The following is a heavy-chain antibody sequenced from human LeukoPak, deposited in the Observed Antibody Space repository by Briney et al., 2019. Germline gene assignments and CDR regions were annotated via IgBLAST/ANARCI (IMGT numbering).Heavy chain of an antibody. Sequence: GGSLRLSCAASGFTFSRHWMTWVRQAPGKGLEWVANIKQDGSEKYYVDSVKGRFTISRDNAKNSLYLQMSSLRAEDTAVYYCARDEYLWSGYYPNQAFDYWGQGTLVTVSS. CDR3: ARDEYLWSGYYPNQAFDY. CDR2: IKQDGSEK. J-gene: IGHJ4*02. V-gene: IGHV3-7*01. D-gene: IGHD3-3*01. CDR1: GFTFSRHW.